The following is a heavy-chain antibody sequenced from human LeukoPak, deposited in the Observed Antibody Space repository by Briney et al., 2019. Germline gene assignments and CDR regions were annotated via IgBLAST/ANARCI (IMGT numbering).Heavy chain of an antibody. CDR2: INHSGST. CDR1: GGSFSGYY. J-gene: IGHJ6*03. CDR3: ARWHNGDSGSYYVTYRNYYMDV. V-gene: IGHV4-34*01. D-gene: IGHD1-26*01. Sequence: SETLSLTCAVYGGSFSGYYWSWIRQPPGKGLEWIGEINHSGSTNYNPSLKSRVTISVDTSKNQFSLKLSSVTAADTAVYYCARWHNGDSGSYYVTYRNYYMDVWGKGTTVTISS.